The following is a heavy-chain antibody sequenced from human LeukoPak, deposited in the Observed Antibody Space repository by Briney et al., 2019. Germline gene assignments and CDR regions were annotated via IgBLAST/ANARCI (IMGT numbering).Heavy chain of an antibody. V-gene: IGHV3-23*01. Sequence: PGGSLRLSCAASGFTFSSYGLSWVRQAPGEGLEWVSGIGGGGLSTYYADSVKGRFTISRDNSKNTLYLEMSSLTAEDTAVYYCVRDLDQNDFWSGYWPDTFDTWGQGTKVFVSS. CDR1: GFTFSSYG. J-gene: IGHJ3*02. CDR3: VRDLDQNDFWSGYWPDTFDT. CDR2: IGGGGLST. D-gene: IGHD3-3*01.